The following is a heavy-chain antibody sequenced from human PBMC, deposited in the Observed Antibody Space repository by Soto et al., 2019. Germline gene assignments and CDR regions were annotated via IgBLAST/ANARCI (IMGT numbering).Heavy chain of an antibody. CDR1: GFTFSSNG. V-gene: IGHV3-30*03. D-gene: IGHD2-8*02. J-gene: IGHJ4*02. Sequence: QVQLVESGGGVVQPGRSLRLSCAASGFTFSSNGMHWVRQAPGKGLEWVAGTSYDGSTKYYADSVKGRFTISRDNSKNTLYLEMNSLRADDTAVYYCTGEVASGYWGQGTLVTVSS. CDR3: TGEVASGY. CDR2: TSYDGSTK.